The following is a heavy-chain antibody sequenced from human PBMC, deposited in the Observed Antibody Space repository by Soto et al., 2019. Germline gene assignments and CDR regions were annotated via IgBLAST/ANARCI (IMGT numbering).Heavy chain of an antibody. D-gene: IGHD6-13*01. CDR2: IIPIFGTT. Sequence: ASVKVSCKASGGTFSSYTITWVRQAPGQGLEWMGGIIPIFGTTNYAQKFQGRITITADESTSTAYMELSSLRSEDTAVYYCARWAPPXRYSGTWYPVGGDGLDVWGQGTTVTVSS. J-gene: IGHJ6*02. CDR3: ARWAPPXRYSGTWYPVGGDGLDV. CDR1: GGTFSSYT. V-gene: IGHV1-69*13.